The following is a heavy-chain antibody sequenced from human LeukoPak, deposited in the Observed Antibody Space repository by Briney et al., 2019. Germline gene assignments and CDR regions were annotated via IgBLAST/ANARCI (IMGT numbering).Heavy chain of an antibody. D-gene: IGHD2-2*01. V-gene: IGHV3-9*03. CDR1: GFTFDDYA. CDR3: AKDHCSSTSCYLDY. J-gene: IGHJ4*02. CDR2: ISWNSGSI. Sequence: SGGSLRLSCAASGFTFDDYAMHWVWQAPGKGLEWVPGISWNSGSIGYAYSVKGRFTISRDNAKNSLYLQMSSLRAEDMAFYYCAKDHCSSTSCYLDYWGQGTLVTVSS.